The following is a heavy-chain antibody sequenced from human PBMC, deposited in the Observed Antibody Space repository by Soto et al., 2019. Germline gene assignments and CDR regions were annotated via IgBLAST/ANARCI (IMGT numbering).Heavy chain of an antibody. CDR1: GGSISSGGYS. V-gene: IGHV4-30-2*02. CDR2: IYHSGST. CDR3: ATFPISGYYYFDY. Sequence: TSETLSLSCAVSGGSISSGGYSWSWIRQPPGKGLEWIGYIYHSGSTYYNPSLKSRVTISVDTSKNHFSLKLSSVTAADTAVYYCATFPISGYYYFDYWGQGTLVTVSS. J-gene: IGHJ4*02. D-gene: IGHD3-9*01.